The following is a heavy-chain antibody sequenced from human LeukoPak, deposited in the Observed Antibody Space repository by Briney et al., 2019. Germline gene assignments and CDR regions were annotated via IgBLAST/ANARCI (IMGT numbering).Heavy chain of an antibody. CDR3: ASSQGSGLYYYYMDV. J-gene: IGHJ6*03. CDR1: GGSISSYY. V-gene: IGHV4-59*01. CDR2: IYYSGST. D-gene: IGHD2-15*01. Sequence: PSETLSLTRTVSGGSISSYYWSWIRQPPGKGLEWVGYIYYSGSTNYNASLKSRVTISVDTSKNQFSLKLSSVTAADTAVYYCASSQGSGLYYYYMDVWGKGTTVTVSS.